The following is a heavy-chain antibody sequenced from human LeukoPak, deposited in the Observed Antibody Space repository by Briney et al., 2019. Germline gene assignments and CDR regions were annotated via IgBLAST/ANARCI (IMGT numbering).Heavy chain of an antibody. CDR1: GFTFTSYA. V-gene: IGHV3-23*01. D-gene: IGHD3-22*01. Sequence: PGGSLRLSCVASGFTFTSYAMSWVRQAPGKGLEWVSAISGNGGATYYADSVKGRFTISRDNSKNTLHLQMNSLRAEDTALYYCAKATTAIVVDNFFDYWGQGTLVSVSS. CDR2: ISGNGGAT. CDR3: AKATTAIVVDNFFDY. J-gene: IGHJ4*02.